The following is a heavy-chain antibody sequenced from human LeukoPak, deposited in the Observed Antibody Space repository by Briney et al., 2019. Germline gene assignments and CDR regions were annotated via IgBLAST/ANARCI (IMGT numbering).Heavy chain of an antibody. Sequence: PGRSLRLSCAASGFTFDDYAVHWVRQAPGKGLEWVSGISWNSGSIGYADSVKGRFTISRDNAKNSLYLQMNSLRAEDTALYYCARGSRSTHFDYWGQGTLVTVSS. D-gene: IGHD2-15*01. CDR3: ARGSRSTHFDY. CDR1: GFTFDDYA. V-gene: IGHV3-9*01. CDR2: ISWNSGSI. J-gene: IGHJ4*02.